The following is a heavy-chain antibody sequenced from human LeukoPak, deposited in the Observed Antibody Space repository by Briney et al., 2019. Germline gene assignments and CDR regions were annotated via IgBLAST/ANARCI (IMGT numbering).Heavy chain of an antibody. CDR2: IQGDGNNT. CDR3: ARGTSAGGPISPFDF. CDR1: GFTFSKNW. J-gene: IGHJ4*02. V-gene: IGHV3-74*01. Sequence: GGSLRLSCAASGFTFSKNWMHWVRQAPGKGLVWVSRIQGDGNNTNYADSVKGRFSISRDNAKNTVYLQMNSLRAEDTGIYYCARGTSAGGPISPFDFWGQGTVVTVSS. D-gene: IGHD6-13*01.